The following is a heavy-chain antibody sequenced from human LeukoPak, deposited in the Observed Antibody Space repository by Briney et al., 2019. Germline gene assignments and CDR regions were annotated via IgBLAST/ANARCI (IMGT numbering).Heavy chain of an antibody. Sequence: ASVKVSCKASGYTFTGYYMHWVRQAPGQGLEWMGWINPNSGGTNYAQKFQGRVTMTRDTSISTVYMELSRLRSDDTAVYYCARTYIVVVPAAGYWGQGTLVTVSS. J-gene: IGHJ4*02. CDR2: INPNSGGT. V-gene: IGHV1-2*02. CDR3: ARTYIVVVPAAGY. D-gene: IGHD2-2*01. CDR1: GYTFTGYY.